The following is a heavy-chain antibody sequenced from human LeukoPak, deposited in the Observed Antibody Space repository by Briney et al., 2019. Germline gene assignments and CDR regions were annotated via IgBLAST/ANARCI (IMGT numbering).Heavy chain of an antibody. CDR2: ISAYNGNT. J-gene: IGHJ6*03. D-gene: IGHD2-15*01. CDR1: GYTFTSYG. V-gene: IGHV1-18*01. Sequence: ASVKVSCKASGYTFTSYGISWVRQAPGQGLEWMGWISAYNGNTNYAQKLQGRVTVTTDTSTSTAYMELRSLRSDDTAIYYCARAEGVVVAAHIDVWGKGTTVTVSS. CDR3: ARAEGVVVAAHIDV.